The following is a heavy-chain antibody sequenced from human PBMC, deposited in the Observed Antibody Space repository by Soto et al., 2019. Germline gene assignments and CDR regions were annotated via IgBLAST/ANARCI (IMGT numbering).Heavy chain of an antibody. CDR1: GFTVSSNY. J-gene: IGHJ3*02. Sequence: EVQLVESGGGLVQPGGSLRLSCAASGFTVSSNYMSWVRQAPGKGLEWVSVIYSGGSTYYADSVKGRFTISRHNSKNTLYLQMNSLRAEDTAVYYCATDSTSRVVPAAPDAFDIWGQGTMVTVSS. CDR2: IYSGGST. V-gene: IGHV3-53*04. D-gene: IGHD2-2*01. CDR3: ATDSTSRVVPAAPDAFDI.